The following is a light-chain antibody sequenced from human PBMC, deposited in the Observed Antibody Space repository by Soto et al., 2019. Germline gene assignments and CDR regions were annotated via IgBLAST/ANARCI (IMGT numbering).Light chain of an antibody. CDR1: QSVSSY. V-gene: IGKV3-15*01. CDR3: LQYSTWPPLYT. J-gene: IGKJ2*01. Sequence: EIVMTQSPATLSVSLGERVTLSCRASQSVSSYLAWYLQKPGQAPRLLISDASTRATDIPDRFSGSGSGTDFTLTISSLQSTDLAVYYCLQYSTWPPLYTFGQGTKLEIK. CDR2: DAS.